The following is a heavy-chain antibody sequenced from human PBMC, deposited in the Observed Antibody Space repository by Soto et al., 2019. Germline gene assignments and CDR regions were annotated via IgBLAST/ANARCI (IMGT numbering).Heavy chain of an antibody. CDR2: ISWNSGSI. CDR1: GFTFDDYA. D-gene: IGHD4-17*01. Sequence: EVQLVESGGGLVQPGRSLRLSCAASGFTFDDYAMHWVRQAPGKGLEWVSGISWNSGSIGYADSVKGRFTISRDNAKNSRYLQMNSLRADDTALYYCAKARLAVTTFDYWGQGTLVTVSS. CDR3: AKARLAVTTFDY. J-gene: IGHJ4*02. V-gene: IGHV3-9*01.